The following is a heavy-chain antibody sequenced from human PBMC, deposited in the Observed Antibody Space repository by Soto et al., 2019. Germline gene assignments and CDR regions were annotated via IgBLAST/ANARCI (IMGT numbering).Heavy chain of an antibody. CDR3: AKGLHLGELSDNWFDP. CDR2: ISWNSGSI. V-gene: IGHV3-9*01. J-gene: IGHJ5*02. CDR1: GFTFDDYA. Sequence: GGSLRLSCAASGFTFDDYAMHWVRQAPGKGLEWVSGISWNSGSIGYADSVKGRFTISRDNAKNSLYLQMNSLRAEDTALYYCAKGLHLGELSDNWFDPWGQGTLVTVSS. D-gene: IGHD3-16*02.